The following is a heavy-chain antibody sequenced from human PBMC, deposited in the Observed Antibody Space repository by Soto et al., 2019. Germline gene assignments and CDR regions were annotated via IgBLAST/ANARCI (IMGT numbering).Heavy chain of an antibody. Sequence: EVQLVESGGGLVKPGGSLRLSCAASGFTFSSYSMNWVRQAPGKGLEWVSSISSSSSYIYYADSVKGRFTISRDNAKNSLYLHMNSLRAEDTAVYYCARVGINYDFWSGYYGPVDYWGQGTLVSVSS. V-gene: IGHV3-21*01. CDR1: GFTFSSYS. J-gene: IGHJ4*02. CDR3: ARVGINYDFWSGYYGPVDY. CDR2: ISSSSSYI. D-gene: IGHD3-3*01.